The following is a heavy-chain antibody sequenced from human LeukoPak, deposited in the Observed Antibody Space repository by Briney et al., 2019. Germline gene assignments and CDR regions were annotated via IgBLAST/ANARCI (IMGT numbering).Heavy chain of an antibody. CDR2: IYTSGST. Sequence: SETLSLTCTVSGGAISSYYWSWIRQPAGKGLEWIGRIYTSGSTDYNPSLKSRVTISVDKSKNQFSLKLSSVTAADTAVYYCAYMKGSSWYYFDYWGQGTLVTVSS. CDR3: AYMKGSSWYYFDY. V-gene: IGHV4-4*07. J-gene: IGHJ4*02. CDR1: GGAISSYY. D-gene: IGHD6-13*01.